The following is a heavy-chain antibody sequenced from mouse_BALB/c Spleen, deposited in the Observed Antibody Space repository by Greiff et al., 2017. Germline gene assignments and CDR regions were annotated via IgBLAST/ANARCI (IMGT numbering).Heavy chain of an antibody. D-gene: IGHD2-1*01. V-gene: IGHV14-3*02. CDR1: GFNIKETY. Sequence: EVKLQESGAELVKPGASVKLSCTASGFNIKETYMHWVKQRPEQGLEWIGRIDPANGNTKYDPKFQGKATITADTSSNTAYLQLSSLTSEDTAVYYCASYGNYGYFDYWGQGTTLTVSS. CDR3: ASYGNYGYFDY. CDR2: IDPANGNT. J-gene: IGHJ2*01.